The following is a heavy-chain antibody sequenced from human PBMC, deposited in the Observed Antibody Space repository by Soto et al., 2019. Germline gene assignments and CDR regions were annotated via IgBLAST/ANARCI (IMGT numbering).Heavy chain of an antibody. J-gene: IGHJ4*02. CDR1: GFTFSSYS. CDR2: ISCDGSNK. CDR3: ARPLDTAMVTLPFDY. D-gene: IGHD5-18*01. V-gene: IGHV3-30*03. Sequence: GGSLRLSCAASGFTFSSYSMNWVRQAPGKGLEWVAVISCDGSNKYYADSVKGQFTISRDNSKNTLYLQMNSLRAEDTAVYYCARPLDTAMVTLPFDYWGQGTLVTVSS.